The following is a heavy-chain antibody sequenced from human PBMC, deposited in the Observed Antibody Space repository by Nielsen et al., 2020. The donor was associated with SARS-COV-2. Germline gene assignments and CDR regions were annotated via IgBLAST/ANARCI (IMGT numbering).Heavy chain of an antibody. V-gene: IGHV1-2*06. Sequence: ASVKVSCKASGYTFTGYYMHWVRQAPGQGLEWMGRINPNSGGTNYAQKFQGRVTMTRDTSASTAYMELSSLRSEDTAVYYCARVTNYDFWSGYATTDYGMDVWGQGTTVTVSS. CDR1: GYTFTGYY. CDR3: ARVTNYDFWSGYATTDYGMDV. D-gene: IGHD3-3*01. CDR2: INPNSGGT. J-gene: IGHJ6*02.